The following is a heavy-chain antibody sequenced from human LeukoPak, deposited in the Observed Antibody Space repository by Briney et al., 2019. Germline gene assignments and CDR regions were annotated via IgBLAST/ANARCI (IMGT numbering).Heavy chain of an antibody. J-gene: IGHJ4*02. Sequence: GGTLRLSCAASGFTFDDYGMSWVRQAPGKGLEWVSGINWNGGSTGYADSVKGRFTISRDNAKNSLYLQMNSLRAEDTAVYYCARTPRGAAAPGDRGYWGQGTLVTVSS. CDR1: GFTFDDYG. D-gene: IGHD6-13*01. CDR2: INWNGGST. V-gene: IGHV3-20*04. CDR3: ARTPRGAAAPGDRGY.